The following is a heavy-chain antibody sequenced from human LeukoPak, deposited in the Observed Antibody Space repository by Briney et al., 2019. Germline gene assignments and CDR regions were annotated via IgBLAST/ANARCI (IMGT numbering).Heavy chain of an antibody. CDR3: ARELVSVTMVRGVPPYYYYYGMDV. Sequence: SGGSLRLSCAASGFTFSSYAMSWVRQAPGKGLEWVSAISGSGGSTYYADSVKGRFTISRDNSKNTLYLQMNSLRAEDTAVYYCARELVSVTMVRGVPPYYYYYGMDVWGQGTTVTVSS. V-gene: IGHV3-23*01. D-gene: IGHD3-10*01. CDR2: ISGSGGST. J-gene: IGHJ6*02. CDR1: GFTFSSYA.